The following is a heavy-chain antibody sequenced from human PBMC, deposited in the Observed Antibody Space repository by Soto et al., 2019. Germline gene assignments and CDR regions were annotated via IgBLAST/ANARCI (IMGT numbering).Heavy chain of an antibody. V-gene: IGHV1-69*12. D-gene: IGHD3-3*02. J-gene: IGHJ6*02. CDR1: GGTFSSYA. CDR2: IMPIFGTP. Sequence: QVQLVQSGSEVKKPGSSVKVSCKASGGTFSSYAISRVRQVPGQGLEWMGGIMPIFGTPDYAQKFQGRVTITADESTSIAYMELSSLRSEDTGVYYCARDKDRPQLGGNYYYIMDVWGQGTTVTVSS. CDR3: ARDKDRPQLGGNYYYIMDV.